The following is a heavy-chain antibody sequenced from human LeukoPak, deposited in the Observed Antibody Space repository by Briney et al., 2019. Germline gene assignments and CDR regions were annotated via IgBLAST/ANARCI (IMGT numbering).Heavy chain of an antibody. D-gene: IGHD2-15*01. CDR3: ARYSEVYYYVDV. J-gene: IGHJ6*03. V-gene: IGHV3-23*01. CDR2: ISGSGGST. CDR1: VFTFSSYR. Sequence: GSLRLSCAASVFTFSSYRMDWVRQAPGKGLEWVSTISGSGGSTYYADSVKGRFTISRDNSKNTLYLQMNSLRAEDTGVYFCARYSEVYYYVDVWGAGTTVIVSS.